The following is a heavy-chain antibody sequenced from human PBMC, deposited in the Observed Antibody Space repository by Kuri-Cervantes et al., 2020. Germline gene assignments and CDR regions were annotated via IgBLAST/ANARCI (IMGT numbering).Heavy chain of an antibody. CDR1: DGSISSSNW. Sequence: SETLSLTCTVSDGSISSSNWWSWVRQPPGKGLEWIGEIYHSGSTNYNPSLKSRVTISVDKSKNQFSLKLSSVTAADTAVYYCARVVATRWFDPWGQGTLVTVSS. CDR3: ARVVATRWFDP. J-gene: IGHJ5*02. D-gene: IGHD2-15*01. V-gene: IGHV4-4*02. CDR2: IYHSGST.